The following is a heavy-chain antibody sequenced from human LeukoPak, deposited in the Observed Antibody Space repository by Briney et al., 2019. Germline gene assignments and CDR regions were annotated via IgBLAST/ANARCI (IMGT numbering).Heavy chain of an antibody. CDR3: AKSNGYGLIDY. J-gene: IGHJ4*02. V-gene: IGHV4-39*01. CDR2: IYSSGNT. CDR1: GGSISSSSYY. Sequence: SETLSITCTVSGGSISSSSYYWGWVRQSPGKGLEWIGNIYSSGNTYYNASLKSRVTMYIDTSKNQFSLKLSSVTAADTAMYYCAKSNGYGLIDYWGQGTLVTVSS. D-gene: IGHD5-12*01.